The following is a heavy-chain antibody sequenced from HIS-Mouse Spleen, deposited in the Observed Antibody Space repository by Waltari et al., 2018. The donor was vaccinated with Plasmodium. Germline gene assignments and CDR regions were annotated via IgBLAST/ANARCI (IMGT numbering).Heavy chain of an antibody. V-gene: IGHV3-7*01. CDR2: IKQDGSEK. CDR1: GFTLTAFW. J-gene: IGHJ2*01. CDR3: ARDRRGYWYFDL. D-gene: IGHD5-12*01. Sequence: EVQLVDAGGGLVQPGGSLGLSCPAPGFTLTAFWMSWVRQAPGKGLEWVANIKQDGSEKYYVDSVKGRLTISRDNAKNSLYLQMNSLRAEDTAVYYCARDRRGYWYFDLWGRGTLVTVSS.